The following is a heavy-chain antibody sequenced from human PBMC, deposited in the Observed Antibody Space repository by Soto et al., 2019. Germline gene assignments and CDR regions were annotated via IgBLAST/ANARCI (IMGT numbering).Heavy chain of an antibody. CDR1: GVTFTSYV. V-gene: IGHV3-33*06. CDR2: MWYDWSNK. D-gene: IGHD2-21*02. CDR3: AKDRCDGFDVLDF. J-gene: IGHJ3*01. Sequence: GGSLRLSCAAPGVTFTSYVIHWVGHAPGKEREWVAVMWYDWSNKYYADSVKGRCTISRDNAKNTLYLQINSLRAEDTAVYYCAKDRCDGFDVLDFWGQGTMVIVSS.